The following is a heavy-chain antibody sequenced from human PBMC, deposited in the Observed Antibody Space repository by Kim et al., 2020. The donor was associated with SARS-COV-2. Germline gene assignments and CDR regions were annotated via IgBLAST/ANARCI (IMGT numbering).Heavy chain of an antibody. CDR3: AKDRPSAYSDYESAVDY. CDR1: GFTFNNYA. Sequence: GGSLRLSCAASGFTFNNYAMTWVRQAPGKGLEWVSTISGRGDETYYADSVKGRFTVSRDNSKNSLFLQMNSLRVEDTAIYYCAKDRPSAYSDYESAVDYWGQGTLVTVSS. V-gene: IGHV3-23*01. J-gene: IGHJ4*02. CDR2: ISGRGDET. D-gene: IGHD5-12*01.